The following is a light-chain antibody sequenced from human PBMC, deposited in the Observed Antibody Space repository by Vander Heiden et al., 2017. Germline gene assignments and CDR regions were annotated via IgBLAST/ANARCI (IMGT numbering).Light chain of an antibody. CDR2: WAS. CDR3: QQYDSPPLT. Sequence: DIVMTQSPDSLAVSLGERATINNKNYLAWYQQKPGQPPKLLIYWASTRESGVPDRFSGSGSGADFTLTISSLQAEDVAVYYCQQYDSPPLTFGGGTRVEIK. V-gene: IGKV4-1*01. J-gene: IGKJ4*01. CDR1: KNY.